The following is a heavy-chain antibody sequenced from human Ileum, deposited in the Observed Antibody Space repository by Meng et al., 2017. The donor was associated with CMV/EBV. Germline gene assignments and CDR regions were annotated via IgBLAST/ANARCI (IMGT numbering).Heavy chain of an antibody. J-gene: IGHJ6*02. V-gene: IGHV3-48*03. CDR1: GFTLNYYE. D-gene: IGHD2-2*01. CDR3: ARDARGGSSTGMDV. Sequence: GGSLRLSCAASGFTLNYYEMNWVRQAPGKGLEWVSYITSSGSNIYNADSVKGRFTISRDNAKNSLFLQMNSLRAEDTAVYYCARDARGGSSTGMDVWGQGNTV. CDR2: ITSSGSNI.